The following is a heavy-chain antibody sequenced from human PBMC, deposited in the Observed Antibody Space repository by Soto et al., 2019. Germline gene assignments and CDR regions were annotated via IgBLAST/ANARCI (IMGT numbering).Heavy chain of an antibody. CDR3: ARSEMGDAFDI. V-gene: IGHV4-61*01. CDR1: GGSVSSGSYY. Sequence: QVQLQESGPGLVKPSETLSLTCTVSGGSVSSGSYYWSWLRQPPGKGLEWIGYIYYSGSTNYNPSLKSRVTISGDTAKNQCSLKLSSVTAADTAVYYCARSEMGDAFDIWGQGTMVTVSS. CDR2: IYYSGST. J-gene: IGHJ3*02.